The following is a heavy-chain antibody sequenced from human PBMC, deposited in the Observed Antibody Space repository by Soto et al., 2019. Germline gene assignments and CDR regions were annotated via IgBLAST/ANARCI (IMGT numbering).Heavy chain of an antibody. V-gene: IGHV2-26*01. J-gene: IGHJ5*02. D-gene: IGHD6-6*01. CDR3: DRTSIAARSTLAGWFDP. CDR1: GVSLSNARRG. CDR2: IFSNDEK. Sequence: SGPTLVNPTDTLTLTCTVSGVSLSNARRGVSWIRQPPGKALDWLAHIFSNDEKSYSTSLKSRLTLSKDTSKSQVVLTMTNMDRLDTATSCCDRTSIAARSTLAGWFDPWGQGTLVTVSS.